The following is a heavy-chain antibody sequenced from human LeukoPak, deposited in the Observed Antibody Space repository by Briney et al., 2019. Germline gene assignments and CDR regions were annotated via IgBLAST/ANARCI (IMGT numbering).Heavy chain of an antibody. J-gene: IGHJ4*02. CDR2: IYSSGST. CDR3: ARGGSSFDY. D-gene: IGHD3-10*01. V-gene: IGHV4-4*07. Sequence: SETLSLTCTVSGGPISNYYWSWIRQPAGKGLESIGRIYSSGSTNYNPSLKSRLTMSLDTSENQFSLKLTAVTAADTAVYYCARGGSSFDYWGQGTLVTVSS. CDR1: GGPISNYY.